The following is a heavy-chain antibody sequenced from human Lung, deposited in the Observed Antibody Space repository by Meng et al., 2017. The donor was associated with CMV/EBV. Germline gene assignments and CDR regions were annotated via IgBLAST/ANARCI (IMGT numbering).Heavy chain of an antibody. CDR1: GYTFTSYY. D-gene: IGHD1-26*01. CDR3: ARGEPRDKTYDY. J-gene: IGHJ4*02. V-gene: IGHV1-46*01. Sequence: ASVXVSXXASGYTFTSYYMHWVRQAPGQGLEWMGIINPSGGSTSYAQKFQGRVTMTRDTSTSTVYMELSSLRSEDTAVYYCARGEPRDKTYDYWGQGTVVTVSS. CDR2: INPSGGST.